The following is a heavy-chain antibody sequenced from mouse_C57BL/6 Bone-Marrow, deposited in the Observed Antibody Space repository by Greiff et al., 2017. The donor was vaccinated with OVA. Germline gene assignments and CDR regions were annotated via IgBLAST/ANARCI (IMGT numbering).Heavy chain of an antibody. CDR3: AREGFDDGYTWFAY. CDR2: ISSGGSYT. CDR1: GFTFSSYG. J-gene: IGHJ3*01. D-gene: IGHD2-3*01. Sequence: EVKLVESGGDLVKPGGSLKLSCAASGFTFSSYGMSWVRQTPDKRLEWVATISSGGSYTYYPDSVKGRFTISRDNAKNTLYLQMSSLKSEDTAMYYCAREGFDDGYTWFAYWGQGTLVTVSA. V-gene: IGHV5-6*01.